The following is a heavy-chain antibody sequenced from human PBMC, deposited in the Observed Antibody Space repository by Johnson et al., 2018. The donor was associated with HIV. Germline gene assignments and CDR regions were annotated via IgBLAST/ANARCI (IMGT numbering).Heavy chain of an antibody. CDR3: AKHGYGGNVFYAFGI. J-gene: IGHJ3*02. CDR2: ISGSGGST. CDR1: GFTFSSYA. V-gene: IGHV3-23*04. D-gene: IGHD4-23*01. Sequence: VQLVESGGGLVQPGGSLRLSCAASGFTFSSYARSWVCQATGKGLEWGSAISGSGGSTYYAEPVKGRFTISRDNSKNTLYLQMNILRAEETAGYYFAKHGYGGNVFYAFGIWGQGTMVTVSS.